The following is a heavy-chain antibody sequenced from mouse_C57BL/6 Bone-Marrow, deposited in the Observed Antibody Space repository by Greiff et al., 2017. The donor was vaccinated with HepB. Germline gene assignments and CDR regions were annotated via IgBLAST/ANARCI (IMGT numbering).Heavy chain of an antibody. J-gene: IGHJ4*01. CDR3: ARLGFFYAMDY. Sequence: EVQRVESGGGLVQSGRSLRLSCATSGFTFSDFYMEWVRQAPGKGLEWIAASRNKANDYTTEYSASVKGRFIVSRDTSQSILYLQMNALRAEDTAIYYCARLGFFYAMDYWGQGTSVTVSS. CDR2: SRNKANDYTT. V-gene: IGHV7-1*01. CDR1: GFTFSDFY.